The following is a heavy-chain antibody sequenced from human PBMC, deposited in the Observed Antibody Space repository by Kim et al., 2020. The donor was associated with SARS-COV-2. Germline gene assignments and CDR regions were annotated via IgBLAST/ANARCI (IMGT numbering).Heavy chain of an antibody. Sequence: GGSLRLSCAASGFTFSSYSMNWVRQAPGKGLEWVSYISSSSSTIYYADSVKGRFTISRDNAKNSLYLQMNSLRDEDTAVYYCARDQSYTTVFASDGIAEFDYWGQGTLVTVSS. V-gene: IGHV3-48*02. D-gene: IGHD6-13*01. CDR3: ARDQSYTTVFASDGIAEFDY. CDR2: ISSSSSTI. CDR1: GFTFSSYS. J-gene: IGHJ4*02.